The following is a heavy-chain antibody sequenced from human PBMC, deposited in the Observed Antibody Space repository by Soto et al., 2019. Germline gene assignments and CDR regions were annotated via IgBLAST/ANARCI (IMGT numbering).Heavy chain of an antibody. Sequence: GGSLRLSCAASGFTFSSYAMSWVRQAPGKGLEWVSAISGSGGSTYYADSVKGRFTISRDNSKNTLYLQMNSLRAEDTAVYYCAKDQFFYGPGSYYEAPYGMDVWGQGTTVTVYS. D-gene: IGHD3-10*01. CDR2: ISGSGGST. CDR3: AKDQFFYGPGSYYEAPYGMDV. CDR1: GFTFSSYA. V-gene: IGHV3-23*01. J-gene: IGHJ6*02.